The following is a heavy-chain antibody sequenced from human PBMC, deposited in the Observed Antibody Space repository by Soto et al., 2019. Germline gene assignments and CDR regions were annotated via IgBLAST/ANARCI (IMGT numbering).Heavy chain of an antibody. CDR2: IYYSGGT. D-gene: IGHD6-19*01. J-gene: IGHJ6*02. V-gene: IGHV4-59*01. Sequence: QVQLQESGPGLVKPSETLSLTCTVSGGSISGFYWSWIRQPPGKGLEWIGYIYYSGGTNYNASLQSRVSISLDTSKSQVSLRLTSVTAADTAVYYCARGMGTAVEAINCYYYYGMDVWGQGTTVTVTS. CDR1: GGSISGFY. CDR3: ARGMGTAVEAINCYYYYGMDV.